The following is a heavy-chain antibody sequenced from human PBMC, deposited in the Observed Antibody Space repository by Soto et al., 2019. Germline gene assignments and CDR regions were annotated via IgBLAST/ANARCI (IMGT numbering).Heavy chain of an antibody. CDR2: IYYSGST. CDR3: ARHLSEWLARGWFDP. Sequence: SETLSLTCTVSGGSINNSTYYWGWIRQPPGKGLEWIGSIYYSGSTYYNPSLKSRVTTSVDTSKNHFSLKLNSVTAADTAVYYCARHLSEWLARGWFDPWGRGTLVTVSS. CDR1: GGSINNSTYY. V-gene: IGHV4-39*01. D-gene: IGHD6-19*01. J-gene: IGHJ5*02.